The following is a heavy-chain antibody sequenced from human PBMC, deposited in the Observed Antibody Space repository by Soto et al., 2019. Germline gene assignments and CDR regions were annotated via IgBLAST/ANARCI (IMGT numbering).Heavy chain of an antibody. V-gene: IGHV3-23*01. Sequence: EVQLLESGGGLVQPGGSLRLSCAASGFTFSSYAMSWVRQAPGKGLEWVSAISGSGGSTSYADSVKGRFTISRDNSKNTLYLQMNSLGAEDTAVYYCAMIPHSRRWYLAAFELWGQGTMVTVSS. CDR3: AMIPHSRRWYLAAFEL. CDR2: ISGSGGST. D-gene: IGHD6-13*01. J-gene: IGHJ3*01. CDR1: GFTFSSYA.